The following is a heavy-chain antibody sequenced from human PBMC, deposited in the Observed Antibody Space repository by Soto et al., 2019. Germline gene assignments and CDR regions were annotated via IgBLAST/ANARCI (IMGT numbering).Heavy chain of an antibody. V-gene: IGHV4-4*07. J-gene: IGHJ5*02. CDR2: IYSSGST. Sequence: SETLSLTCTDSGGAINSYYWTWIRQPAGKGLEWIGRIYSSGSTKYNPSLQSRVTMSLDTSKNQFSLRLTSVTAADTAVYYCARGQRFSDWFDPWGQGTLVTVS. CDR1: GGAINSYY. CDR3: ARGQRFSDWFDP. D-gene: IGHD3-3*01.